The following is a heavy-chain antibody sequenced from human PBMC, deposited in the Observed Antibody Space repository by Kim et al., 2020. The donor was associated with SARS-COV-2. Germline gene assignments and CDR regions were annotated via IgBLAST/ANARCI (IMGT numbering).Heavy chain of an antibody. D-gene: IGHD3-22*01. CDR2: ISWNSGSI. V-gene: IGHV3-9*01. J-gene: IGHJ3*02. CDR3: AKDRMIVAQGDAFDI. CDR1: GFTFGDYA. Sequence: GGSLRLSCAASGFTFGDYAMHWVRQAPGKGLEWVSGISWNSGSIGYADSVKGRFTISRDNAKNSLYLQMNSLRAEDTALYYCAKDRMIVAQGDAFDIWGQGTMVTVSS.